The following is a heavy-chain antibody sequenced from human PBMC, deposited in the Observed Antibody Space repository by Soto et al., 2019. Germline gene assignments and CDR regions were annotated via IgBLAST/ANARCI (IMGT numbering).Heavy chain of an antibody. CDR3: AKDQSLPGIMPLLTHV. V-gene: IGHV3-30*18. Sequence: QVQLVESGGGVVQPGRSLRLSCAASGFTFSSYGMHWVRQAPGKGLEWVAVISYDGSNKYYADSVKGRCTISRDNSKNTLHLQPDSLWAEDTAVYYCAKDQSLPGIMPLLTHVWGQGTTVTVSS. J-gene: IGHJ6*02. CDR1: GFTFSSYG. D-gene: IGHD3-16*01. CDR2: ISYDGSNK.